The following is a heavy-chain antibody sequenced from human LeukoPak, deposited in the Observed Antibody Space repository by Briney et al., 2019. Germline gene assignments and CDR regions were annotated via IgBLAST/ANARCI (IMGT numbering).Heavy chain of an antibody. CDR3: AREGDYYDTSGTLDY. J-gene: IGHJ4*02. CDR1: GGSISSGNYY. CDR2: IYTIGST. V-gene: IGHV4-61*02. D-gene: IGHD3-22*01. Sequence: SETLSLTCTVSGGSISSGNYYWSWIRKPAGTGLEWIGRIYTIGSTNYNPSLKSRVTISVDTSKTQFSLKLSSVTAADTAVYYCAREGDYYDTSGTLDYWGQGTLVTVSS.